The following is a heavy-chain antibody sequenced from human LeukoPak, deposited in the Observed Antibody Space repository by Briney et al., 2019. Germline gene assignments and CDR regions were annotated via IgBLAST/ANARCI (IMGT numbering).Heavy chain of an antibody. CDR3: ARDYCSSWYFFDY. CDR1: GGTFSTYG. Sequence: ASVKVSCKASGGTFSTYGISWVRQAPGQGLEWMGGIIPILGTAKYAQKFRGRVTITADESTSTAYMELSSLRSEDTAVYFCARDYCSSWYFFDYWGQGALITVSS. J-gene: IGHJ4*02. CDR2: IIPILGTA. D-gene: IGHD6-13*01. V-gene: IGHV1-69*13.